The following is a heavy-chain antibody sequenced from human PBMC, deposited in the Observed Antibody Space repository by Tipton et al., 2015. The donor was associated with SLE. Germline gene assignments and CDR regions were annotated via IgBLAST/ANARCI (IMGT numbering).Heavy chain of an antibody. Sequence: TLSLTCTVSGGSISSYYWSWIRQPPGKGLEWIGYIYYSGSTYYNPSLKSRVTISVDTSKNQFSLKLSPVTAADTAVYYCARRRVRGYYDYWGQGTLVTVSS. CDR3: ARRRVRGYYDY. CDR1: GGSISSYY. V-gene: IGHV4-59*08. CDR2: IYYSGST. D-gene: IGHD3-10*01. J-gene: IGHJ4*02.